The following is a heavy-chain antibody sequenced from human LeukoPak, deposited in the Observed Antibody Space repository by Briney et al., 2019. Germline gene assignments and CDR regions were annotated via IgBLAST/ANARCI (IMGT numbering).Heavy chain of an antibody. CDR2: ISWNSGSI. CDR3: AKGRIAAAGTRDYFDY. D-gene: IGHD6-13*01. Sequence: GGSLRLSCAASGFTFDDYAMRWVRQAPGKGLEWVSGISWNSGSIGYADSVKGRFTISRDNAKNSLYLQMNSLRAEDTALYYCAKGRIAAAGTRDYFDYWGQGTLVTVSS. J-gene: IGHJ4*02. CDR1: GFTFDDYA. V-gene: IGHV3-9*01.